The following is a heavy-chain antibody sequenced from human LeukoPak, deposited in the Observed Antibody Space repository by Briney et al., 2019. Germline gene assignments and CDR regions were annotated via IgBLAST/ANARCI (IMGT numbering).Heavy chain of an antibody. CDR1: GGSFSGYY. Sequence: SETLSLICTVSGGSFSGYYWSWIRQSPGKGLECIGYIYYSGSTNYNPSLKSRVTMSVDTSKNQFSLKLSSVTATDTAVCYCARHNYYSNYGDWFDPWGQGALVTVSS. CDR2: IYYSGST. J-gene: IGHJ5*02. D-gene: IGHD4-11*01. CDR3: ARHNYYSNYGDWFDP. V-gene: IGHV4-59*08.